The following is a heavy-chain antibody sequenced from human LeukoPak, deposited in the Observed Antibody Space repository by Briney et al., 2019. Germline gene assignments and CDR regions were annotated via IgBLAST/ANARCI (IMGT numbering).Heavy chain of an antibody. D-gene: IGHD4-23*01. Sequence: GGSLRLSCAASGFTFSSYSMNWVRQAPGKGLEWVSSISSSSSYIYYADSVKGRFTISRDNAKNSLYLQMNSLRAEDTAVYYCARGATVDLNYYYYMDVWGKGTTVTVSS. CDR3: ARGATVDLNYYYYMDV. CDR1: GFTFSSYS. CDR2: ISSSSSYI. J-gene: IGHJ6*03. V-gene: IGHV3-21*01.